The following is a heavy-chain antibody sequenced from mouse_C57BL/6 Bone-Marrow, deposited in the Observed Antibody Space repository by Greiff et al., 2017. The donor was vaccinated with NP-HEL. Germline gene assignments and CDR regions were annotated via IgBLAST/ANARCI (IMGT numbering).Heavy chain of an antibody. J-gene: IGHJ1*03. Sequence: VQLQQSGTVLARPGASVKMSCKTSGYTFTSYWMHWVKQRPGQGLEWIGAIYPGNSDTSYNQKFKGKAKLTAVTSASTAYMELSSLTNEDSAVYYCTREKSYYYGSSLWYFDVWGTGTTVTVSS. CDR3: TREKSYYYGSSLWYFDV. CDR1: GYTFTSYW. V-gene: IGHV1-5*01. D-gene: IGHD1-1*01. CDR2: IYPGNSDT.